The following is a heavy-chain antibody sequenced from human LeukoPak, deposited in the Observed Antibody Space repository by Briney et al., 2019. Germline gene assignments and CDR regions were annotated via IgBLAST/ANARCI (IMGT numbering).Heavy chain of an antibody. D-gene: IGHD2-2*01. CDR2: IGTSSSDI. CDR1: GFTFSSYG. J-gene: IGHJ4*02. CDR3: ARAGYCSGTSCYHFDY. V-gene: IGHV3-21*01. Sequence: GGSLRLSCAASGFTFSSYGMNWVRQAPWKGLEWVSSIGTSSSDIYYADSLKGRFTISRDNAKNSLYLQMNSLRAEDTAVYYCARAGYCSGTSCYHFDYWGQGTLVTVSS.